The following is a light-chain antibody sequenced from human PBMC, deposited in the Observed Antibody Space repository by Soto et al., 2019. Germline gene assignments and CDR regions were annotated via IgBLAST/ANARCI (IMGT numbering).Light chain of an antibody. Sequence: DIVMTQSPLSLPVTPGEPASISCRSRQSLLHSNGYNYLDWYLQKPGQSPQLLMYLGSNRASGVPDRVSGSGSGTEFTRKISRVAAGDVGVYYYTQSLQTPPFTFGPGPKVDIK. CDR2: LGS. J-gene: IGKJ3*01. CDR3: TQSLQTPPFT. CDR1: QSLLHSNGYNY. V-gene: IGKV2-28*01.